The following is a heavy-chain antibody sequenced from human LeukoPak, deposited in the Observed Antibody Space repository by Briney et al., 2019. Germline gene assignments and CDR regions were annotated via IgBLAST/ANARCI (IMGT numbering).Heavy chain of an antibody. V-gene: IGHV3-53*01. D-gene: IGHD3-10*01. Sequence: GGSLRLSCAASGFTVSSNYMSWVRQAPGKGLEWVSVIYSGGSTYYADSVKGRFTIPRDNSKNTLYLQMNSLRAEDTAVYYCAKETDYYGSGAFDYWGQGTLVTVSS. CDR2: IYSGGST. CDR3: AKETDYYGSGAFDY. J-gene: IGHJ4*02. CDR1: GFTVSSNY.